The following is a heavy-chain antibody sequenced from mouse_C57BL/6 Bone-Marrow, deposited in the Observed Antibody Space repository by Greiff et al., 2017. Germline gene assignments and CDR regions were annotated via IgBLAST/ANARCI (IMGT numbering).Heavy chain of an antibody. CDR2: IIPKIGTT. CDR1: GYSFTGYY. V-gene: IGHV1-39*01. CDR3: ERDEGYYGDY. Sequence: EVQLLQSGPELMKPGASVKLSCKASGYSFTGYYMYWVKQSNGHCLEWIGVIIPKIGTTNYNQKFKGKATFTVDPSSSTAYMQLNSLTSEDSAIYSCERDEGYYGDYWGQGTVVTVTA. D-gene: IGHD2-3*01. J-gene: IGHJ3*01.